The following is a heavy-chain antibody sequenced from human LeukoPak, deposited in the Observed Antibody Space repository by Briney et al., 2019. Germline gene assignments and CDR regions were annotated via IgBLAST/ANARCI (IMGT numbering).Heavy chain of an antibody. D-gene: IGHD6-19*01. J-gene: IGHJ6*02. Sequence: SVKVSCKASGGTFSSYAISWVRQAPGQGLEWMGGIIPIFGTANYAQKFQGRVTITADESTSTAYMELSSLRSEDTAVYYCARGAAVAGTDYDYGMDVWGQGTTVTVSS. V-gene: IGHV1-69*13. CDR3: ARGAAVAGTDYDYGMDV. CDR2: IIPIFGTA. CDR1: GGTFSSYA.